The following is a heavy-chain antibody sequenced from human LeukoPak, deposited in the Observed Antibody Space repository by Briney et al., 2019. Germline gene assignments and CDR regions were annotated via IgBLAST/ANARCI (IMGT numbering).Heavy chain of an antibody. V-gene: IGHV1-2*02. CDR2: INPNNGGT. D-gene: IGHD3-10*01. J-gene: IGHJ4*02. CDR1: GYTFTGYY. CDR3: ARVGNGSGYVY. Sequence: ASVKVSCKASGYTFTGYYMHWVRQAHGQGLEWMGWINPNNGGTNYAQKFQGRVTMTRDTSISTAYMELSRLRSDDTAVYYCARVGNGSGYVYWGQGTLVTVSS.